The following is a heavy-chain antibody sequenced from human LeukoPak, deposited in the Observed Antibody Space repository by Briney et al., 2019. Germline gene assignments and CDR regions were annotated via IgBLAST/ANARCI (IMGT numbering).Heavy chain of an antibody. D-gene: IGHD6-6*01. CDR1: GGSFSGYY. V-gene: IGHV4-34*01. Sequence: PSETLSLTCAVYGGSFSGYYWSWIRQPPGKGLEWIGEINHSGSTNYNPSLKSRVTISVDTSENQFSLKLSSVTAADTTVYYCARAVPYYYYMDVWGKGTTVTVSS. CDR3: ARAVPYYYYMDV. CDR2: INHSGST. J-gene: IGHJ6*03.